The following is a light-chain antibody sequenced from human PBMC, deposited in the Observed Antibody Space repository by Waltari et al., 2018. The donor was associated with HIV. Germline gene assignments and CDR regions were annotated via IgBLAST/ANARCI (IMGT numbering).Light chain of an antibody. J-gene: IGLJ3*02. CDR1: SPNIWNDS. V-gene: IGLV1-51*01. CDR2: DNS. Sequence: QSVLTQPPSVSAAPGQKVTISCSGSSPNIWNDSLSRYQHVPGAAPKLLIYDNSTRPSVMRDRCSGSKSGTSATLGITGLQTGDEGDYYCGTWDHRLSAGVFGGGTKLTVL. CDR3: GTWDHRLSAGV.